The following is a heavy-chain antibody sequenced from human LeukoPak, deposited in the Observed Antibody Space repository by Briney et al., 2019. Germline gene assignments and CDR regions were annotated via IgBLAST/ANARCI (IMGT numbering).Heavy chain of an antibody. CDR2: IYYSGST. D-gene: IGHD6-19*01. V-gene: IGHV4-59*08. Sequence: SETLSLTCTVSGGSISAYYWYWIRQPPGKGPEWIGYIYYSGSTKYNPSLKSRVTISVNTSKTQFSLRLSSVTAADTAVYYCARCVAVAAWFDPWGQGTLVTVSS. J-gene: IGHJ5*02. CDR1: GGSISAYY. CDR3: ARCVAVAAWFDP.